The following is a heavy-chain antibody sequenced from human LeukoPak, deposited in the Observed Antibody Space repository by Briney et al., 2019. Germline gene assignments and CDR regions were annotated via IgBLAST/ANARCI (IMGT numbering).Heavy chain of an antibody. CDR3: ARGPLVSSSGWYGYFDY. D-gene: IGHD6-19*01. CDR1: GGSFSGYY. CDR2: INHSGST. Sequence: SETLSLTCAVYGGSFSGYYWSWIRQPPGKGLEWIGEINHSGSTNYNPSLKGRVTISVDTSKNQFSLKLSSVTAADTAVYYCARGPLVSSSGWYGYFDYWGQGTLVTVSS. V-gene: IGHV4-34*01. J-gene: IGHJ4*02.